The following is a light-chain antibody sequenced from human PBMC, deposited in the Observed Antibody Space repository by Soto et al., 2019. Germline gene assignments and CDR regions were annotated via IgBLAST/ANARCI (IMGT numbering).Light chain of an antibody. Sequence: QSVLTQPASVSGSSGQSITISCIGTSSDVGAHDYVSWYQQHPGKAPKLMIYEVSYRPSGVSNRFSGSKSGNTASLTISGLQAEDEATYYCSSYSSTNTLFGGGTKVTVL. J-gene: IGLJ3*02. CDR3: SSYSSTNTL. V-gene: IGLV2-14*01. CDR1: SSDVGAHDY. CDR2: EVS.